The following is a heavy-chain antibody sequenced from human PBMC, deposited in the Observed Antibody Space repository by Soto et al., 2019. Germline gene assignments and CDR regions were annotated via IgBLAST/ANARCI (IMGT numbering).Heavy chain of an antibody. CDR1: GYTFTHYY. V-gene: IGHV1-46*01. CDR2: INPASGRP. Sequence: QVQRVQSGAEVKNPGASVKVSCRTSGYTFTHYYIHWVRQAPGQGLEWLGIINPASGRPNYAQNSQGRDTLTLDTSTTTVYMELSGLRAEDTAIFYCARDLAAGDHWGQGTLVTVSS. D-gene: IGHD6-13*01. CDR3: ARDLAAGDH. J-gene: IGHJ4*02.